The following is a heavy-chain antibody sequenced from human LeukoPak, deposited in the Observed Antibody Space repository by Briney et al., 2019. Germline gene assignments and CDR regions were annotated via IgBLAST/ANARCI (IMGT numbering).Heavy chain of an antibody. D-gene: IGHD2-2*01. CDR1: GFTFSNYW. CDR2: IHPDGSTP. J-gene: IGHJ3*02. CDR3: ASLWPYQLSAFDI. V-gene: IGHV3-74*01. Sequence: GGSLRLSCAASGFTFSNYWIHWVRQAPGKGLVYVSCIHPDGSTPVYADSVKGRFTISRDNANNMVYLQMNSLRAEDTAVYYCASLWPYQLSAFDIWGQGTMVTVSS.